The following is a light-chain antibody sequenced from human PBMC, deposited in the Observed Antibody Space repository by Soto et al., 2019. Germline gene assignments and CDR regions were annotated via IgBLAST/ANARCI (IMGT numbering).Light chain of an antibody. V-gene: IGLV2-14*03. CDR3: SSYTSSSTLHVL. CDR2: DVI. Sequence: QSALTQPASVSGSPGQSITISCTGTSSDIGGYNYVSWYQQRPGKAPKLMIYDVINRPSGVSNRFSGSKSGNTASLTISGLQAEAEADYYCSSYTSSSTLHVLFGGGTKLTVL. CDR1: SSDIGGYNY. J-gene: IGLJ2*01.